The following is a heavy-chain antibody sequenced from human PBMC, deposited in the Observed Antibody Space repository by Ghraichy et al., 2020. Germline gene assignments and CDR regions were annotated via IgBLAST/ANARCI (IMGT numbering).Heavy chain of an antibody. CDR2: INNGGGST. V-gene: IGHV3-64D*08. CDR1: GFSFVSFA. J-gene: IGHJ1*01. Sequence: GGSLRLSCSASGFSFVSFAMHWIRQAPGKGLQYVSAINNGGGSTYYAESVKGRFTISRDNSKNTVYLQMSNLRAEDTAIYYCVKGLGASSFIPGKGFVRVWGQGTLVTVSS. D-gene: IGHD3-10*01. CDR3: VKGLGASSFIPGKGFVRV.